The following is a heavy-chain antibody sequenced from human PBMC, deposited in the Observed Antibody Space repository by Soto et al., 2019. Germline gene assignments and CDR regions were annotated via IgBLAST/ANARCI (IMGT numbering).Heavy chain of an antibody. Sequence: EVQVVDSGGFLVQPGGSLRLSCAGSGFTFSSYNMNWVRQAPGKGLEWVSYISRGSRVIYYADSVKGRFTISRDDAKNSLYLQMNSLRDEDTAVYYCARRYGDYEGDDYWGQGTLVTVSS. CDR3: ARRYGDYEGDDY. CDR2: ISRGSRVI. J-gene: IGHJ4*02. D-gene: IGHD4-17*01. CDR1: GFTFSSYN. V-gene: IGHV3-48*02.